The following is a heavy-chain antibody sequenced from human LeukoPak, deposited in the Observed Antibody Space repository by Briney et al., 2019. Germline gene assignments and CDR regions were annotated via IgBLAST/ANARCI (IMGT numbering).Heavy chain of an antibody. J-gene: IGHJ6*02. V-gene: IGHV3-30*18. CDR3: AKDLAGTTVVPAKGMDV. CDR1: GFTFSSYG. Sequence: GGSLRLSCAASGFTFSSYGMHWVRQAPGKGLEWVAVISYDGSNKHYADSVKGRFTISRDNSKNTLYLQMNSLRAEDTAVYYCAKDLAGTTVVPAKGMDVWGQGPTVTVSS. D-gene: IGHD4-23*01. CDR2: ISYDGSNK.